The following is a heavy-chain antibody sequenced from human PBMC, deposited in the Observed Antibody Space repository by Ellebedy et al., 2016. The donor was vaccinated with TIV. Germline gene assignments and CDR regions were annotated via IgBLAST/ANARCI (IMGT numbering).Heavy chain of an antibody. D-gene: IGHD3-16*02. V-gene: IGHV1-18*01. Sequence: AASVKVSCKASGYTFTSYGISWVRQAPGQGLEWMGWISAYNGNTNYAQKLQGRVTMTTDTSTSTAYMELRSLRSDDTAVSYCARRVGREWYRYWPYFDYWGQGTLVTVSS. CDR3: ARRVGREWYRYWPYFDY. CDR1: GYTFTSYG. J-gene: IGHJ4*02. CDR2: ISAYNGNT.